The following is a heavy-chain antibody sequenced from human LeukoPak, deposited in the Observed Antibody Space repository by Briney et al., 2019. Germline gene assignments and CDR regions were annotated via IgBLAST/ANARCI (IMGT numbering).Heavy chain of an antibody. D-gene: IGHD3-22*01. CDR1: GGSFSGYY. Sequence: SETLSLTCAVYGGSFSGYYWSWIRQPPGKGMEWIGEINHSGSTNYNPSLKSRVTISVDTSKNQFSLKLSSVTAADTAVYYCARGLKLYYYDSSGYWFDPWGQGTLVTVSS. CDR3: ARGLKLYYYDSSGYWFDP. J-gene: IGHJ5*02. CDR2: INHSGST. V-gene: IGHV4-34*01.